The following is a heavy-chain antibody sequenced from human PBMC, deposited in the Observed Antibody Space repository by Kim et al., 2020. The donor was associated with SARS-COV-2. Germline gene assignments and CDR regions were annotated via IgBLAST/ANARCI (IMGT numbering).Heavy chain of an antibody. J-gene: IGHJ3*02. V-gene: IGHV3-15*01. D-gene: IGHD3-22*01. CDR1: GFTFSNAW. CDR2: IKSKTDGGTT. Sequence: GGSLRLSCAASGFTFSNAWMSWVRQAPGKGLEWVGRIKSKTDGGTTDYAAPVKGRFTISRDDSKNTLYLQMNSLKTEDTAVYYCTTCIQCGYLGADAFDIWGQGTMVTVSS. CDR3: TTCIQCGYLGADAFDI.